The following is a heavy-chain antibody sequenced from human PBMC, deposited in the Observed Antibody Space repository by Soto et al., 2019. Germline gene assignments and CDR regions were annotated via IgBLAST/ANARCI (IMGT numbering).Heavy chain of an antibody. Sequence: EVQLVESGGGLVQPGGSLRLSCAASGFTFSSYSMNWVRQAPGKGLEWVSYISSSSSTIYYADSVKGRFTISRDNAKNSLYLPMNSLRAEDTAVYYCAREGSSWFNWFDPWGQGTLVTVSS. CDR3: AREGSSWFNWFDP. CDR2: ISSSSSTI. V-gene: IGHV3-48*01. J-gene: IGHJ5*02. CDR1: GFTFSSYS. D-gene: IGHD6-13*01.